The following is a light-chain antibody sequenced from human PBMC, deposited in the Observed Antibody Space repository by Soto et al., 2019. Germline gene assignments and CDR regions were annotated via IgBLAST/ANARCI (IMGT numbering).Light chain of an antibody. CDR1: SSDVGGYNF. CDR3: TSYTTDSPLV. Sequence: QSALTQPASVSGSPGQSITISCTGTSSDVGGYNFVSWYQHHPGEAPKLMIYEVSNRPSGVSNRFSASKSGNTASLTISGRQAEDEADYYCTSYTTDSPLVFGPGTKLTVL. V-gene: IGLV2-14*01. CDR2: EVS. J-gene: IGLJ1*01.